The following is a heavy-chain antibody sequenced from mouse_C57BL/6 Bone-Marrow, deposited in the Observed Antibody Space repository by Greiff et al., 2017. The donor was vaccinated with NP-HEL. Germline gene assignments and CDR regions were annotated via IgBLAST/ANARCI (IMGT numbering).Heavy chain of an antibody. CDR1: GFNIKDDY. J-gene: IGHJ4*01. CDR3: TTGGSSPYAMDY. V-gene: IGHV14-4*01. CDR2: IDPENGDT. D-gene: IGHD1-1*01. Sequence: VQLQQSGAELVRPGASVKLSCTASGFNIKDDYMHWVKQRPEQGLEWIGWIDPENGDTEYASKFQGKATITADTSSNTAYLQLSSLTSEDTAVYYGTTGGSSPYAMDYWGQGTSVTGSS.